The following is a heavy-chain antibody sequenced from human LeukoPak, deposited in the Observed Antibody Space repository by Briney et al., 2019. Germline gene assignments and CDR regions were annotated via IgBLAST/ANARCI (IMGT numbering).Heavy chain of an antibody. V-gene: IGHV1-69*13. CDR3: ARDGRYYGSHYGMDV. J-gene: IGHJ6*02. D-gene: IGHD3-10*01. CDR2: IIPIFGTA. CDR1: GGTFSSYA. Sequence: ASVKVSCKASGGTFSSYAISWVRQAPGQGLEWMGGIIPIFGTANYAQKFQGRVTITADESTSTVYMELSSLRSEDTAVYYCARDGRYYGSHYGMDVWGQGTTVTVSS.